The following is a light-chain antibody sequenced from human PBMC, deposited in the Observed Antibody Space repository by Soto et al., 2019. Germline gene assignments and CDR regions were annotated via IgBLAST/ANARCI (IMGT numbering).Light chain of an antibody. J-gene: IGKJ1*01. CDR3: QQYGSSAPTT. CDR2: DAS. V-gene: IGKV3-20*01. Sequence: ETMMTQSPDTLSVSLGERATLSCRASQSLRSSLAWYQQKPGQAPRLLIYDASTRATGIPARFSGSGSGTDFTLTISRLEPEDFAVYYCQQYGSSAPTTFGQGTKVDI. CDR1: QSLRSS.